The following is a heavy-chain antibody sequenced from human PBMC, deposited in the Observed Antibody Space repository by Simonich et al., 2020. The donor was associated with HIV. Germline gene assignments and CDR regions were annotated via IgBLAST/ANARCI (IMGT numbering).Heavy chain of an antibody. Sequence: QVLLQQWGAGLLKPPETLSLTCAVYGGSFNGYYWSWTRQPPGKGMEWIGEINHSGSTNYNPSLKSRVTISVDTSKTQFSLKVRSVTVADTALYYCARLTVYSYGTYYFDYWGQGTLVTVSS. CDR2: INHSGST. D-gene: IGHD5-18*01. CDR1: GGSFNGYY. CDR3: ARLTVYSYGTYYFDY. J-gene: IGHJ4*02. V-gene: IGHV4-34*01.